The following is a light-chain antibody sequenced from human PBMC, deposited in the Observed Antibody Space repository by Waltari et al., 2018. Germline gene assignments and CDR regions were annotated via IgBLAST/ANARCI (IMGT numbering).Light chain of an antibody. V-gene: IGKV3-11*01. CDR2: DAS. CDR1: QSISTY. Sequence: DIVLTQSPATLSLSPGERATLSCRASQSISTYLAWYQQKPGQTPRLLIYDASKMATGIPARFRGSGSGTDFTLTISSLEPEDFAVYYCHHRNNWPLGTFGQGTKVEVE. CDR3: HHRNNWPLGT. J-gene: IGKJ1*01.